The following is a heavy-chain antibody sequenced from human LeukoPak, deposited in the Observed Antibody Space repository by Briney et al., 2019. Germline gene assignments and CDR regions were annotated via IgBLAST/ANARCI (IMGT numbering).Heavy chain of an antibody. V-gene: IGHV4-61*08. CDR3: ATIHSSSWYSSFDY. CDR2: INHSGST. D-gene: IGHD6-13*01. CDR1: GGSISSGDYY. Sequence: SQTLSLTCTVSGGSISSGDYYWSWIRPPPGKGLEWIGEINHSGSTNYNPSLKSRVTISVDTSKNQFSLKLSSVTAADTAVYYCATIHSSSWYSSFDYWGQGTLVTVSS. J-gene: IGHJ4*02.